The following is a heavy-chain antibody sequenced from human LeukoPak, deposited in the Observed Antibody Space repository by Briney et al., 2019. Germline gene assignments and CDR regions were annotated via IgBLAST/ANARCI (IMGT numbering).Heavy chain of an antibody. CDR2: INGDASNT. Sequence: GGSLRLSCAASGLTFNSYWMHWVRQVAGKGLVWVARINGDASNTTYADSVKGRFTISRDNAKNTLYLQMNSLRAEDTAVYYCAILAMYYDSSGYTFDYWGQGTLVTVSS. J-gene: IGHJ4*02. CDR3: AILAMYYDSSGYTFDY. CDR1: GLTFNSYW. V-gene: IGHV3-74*03. D-gene: IGHD3-22*01.